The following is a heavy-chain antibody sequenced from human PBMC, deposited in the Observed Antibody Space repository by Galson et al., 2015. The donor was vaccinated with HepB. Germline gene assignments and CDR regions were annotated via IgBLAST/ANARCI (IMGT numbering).Heavy chain of an antibody. D-gene: IGHD3-3*01. J-gene: IGHJ4*02. CDR2: INPNSGGT. CDR3: ARDRRSITIFGVVTPIDY. CDR1: GYTFTGYY. Sequence: SVKVSCKASGYTFTGYYMHWVRQAPGQGLEWMGRINPNSGGTNYAQKFQGRVTMTRDTSISTAYMELSRLRSDDTAVYYCARDRRSITIFGVVTPIDYWGQGTLVTVSS. V-gene: IGHV1-2*06.